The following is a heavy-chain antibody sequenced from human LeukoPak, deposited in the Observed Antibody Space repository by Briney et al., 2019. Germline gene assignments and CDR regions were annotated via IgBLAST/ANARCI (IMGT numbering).Heavy chain of an antibody. Sequence: ASVKVSCKASGYTFTGYYMHWVRQAPGQELEWMGWINPNSGGTNYAQKFQGRVTMTRDTSISTAYMELSRLRSDDTAVYYCARDPTRGYDFWSGYYEGGDYWGQGTLVTVSS. CDR2: INPNSGGT. J-gene: IGHJ4*02. V-gene: IGHV1-2*02. D-gene: IGHD3-3*01. CDR1: GYTFTGYY. CDR3: ARDPTRGYDFWSGYYEGGDY.